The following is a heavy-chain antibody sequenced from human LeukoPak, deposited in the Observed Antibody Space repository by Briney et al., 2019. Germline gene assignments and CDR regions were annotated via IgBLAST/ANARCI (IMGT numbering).Heavy chain of an antibody. J-gene: IGHJ4*02. CDR3: ARDSDYGGNELPDY. CDR2: IIPIFGTV. Sequence: SVKVSCKASGGTFSSYAISWVRQAPGQGLEWMGGIIPIFGTVNYAQKFQGRVTITADKSTSTAYMELSSLRSEDTAVYYCARDSDYGGNELPDYWGQGTLVTVSS. V-gene: IGHV1-69*06. D-gene: IGHD4-23*01. CDR1: GGTFSSYA.